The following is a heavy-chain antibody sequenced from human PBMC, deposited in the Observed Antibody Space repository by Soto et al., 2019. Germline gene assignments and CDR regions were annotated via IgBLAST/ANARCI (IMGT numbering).Heavy chain of an antibody. CDR3: AKEIVLAVYYYDGMHV. V-gene: IGHV3-30*18. Sequence: QVQLVESGGGVVQPGRSLRLSCAASGFTFSNYGMHWVRQAPGKGLEWVAVISYDGSDKYSADSVKGRFTISRDNSENTLYLQMNSLRAEDTAVYYCAKEIVLAVYYYDGMHVWGQVTTVTVSS. CDR2: ISYDGSDK. CDR1: GFTFSNYG. D-gene: IGHD3-22*01. J-gene: IGHJ6*02.